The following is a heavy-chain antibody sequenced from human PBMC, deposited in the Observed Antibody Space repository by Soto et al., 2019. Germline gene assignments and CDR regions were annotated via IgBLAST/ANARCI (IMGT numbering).Heavy chain of an antibody. Sequence: GGSLRLSCAASGFTFSSYSMNWVRQAPGKGLEWVSSISSSSSYIYYADSVKGRFTISRDNAKNSLYLQMNSLRAEDTAVYYCARVLRMGINGNWFDPWGQGTLVTVSS. D-gene: IGHD3-9*01. CDR2: ISSSSSYI. V-gene: IGHV3-21*01. CDR1: GFTFSSYS. CDR3: ARVLRMGINGNWFDP. J-gene: IGHJ5*02.